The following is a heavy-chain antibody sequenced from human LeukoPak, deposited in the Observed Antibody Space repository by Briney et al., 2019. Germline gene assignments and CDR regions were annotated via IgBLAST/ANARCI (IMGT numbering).Heavy chain of an antibody. Sequence: GGSLRLSCAASGLTFSSYWMSWVRQAPGKGLEWVANIKQDGSEKYYVDSVKGRFTISRDNAKNSLYLQMNSLRAEDTAVYYCAREDYHDAFDIWGQGTMVTVSS. CDR2: IKQDGSEK. CDR1: GLTFSSYW. J-gene: IGHJ3*02. D-gene: IGHD3-10*01. CDR3: AREDYHDAFDI. V-gene: IGHV3-7*01.